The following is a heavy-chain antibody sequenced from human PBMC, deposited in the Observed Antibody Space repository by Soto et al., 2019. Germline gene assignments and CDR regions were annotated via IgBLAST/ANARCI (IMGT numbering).Heavy chain of an antibody. V-gene: IGHV3-21*01. D-gene: IGHD6-19*01. CDR2: ISSSSSYI. Sequence: GGSLRLSCAASGFTFSSYSMNWVRQAPGKGLEWVSSISSSSSYIYYADSVKGRFTISRDNAKNSLYLQMNSLRAEDTAVYYCARDQAEPQAVAGTSIDYWGQGTLVTVSS. CDR3: ARDQAEPQAVAGTSIDY. J-gene: IGHJ4*02. CDR1: GFTFSSYS.